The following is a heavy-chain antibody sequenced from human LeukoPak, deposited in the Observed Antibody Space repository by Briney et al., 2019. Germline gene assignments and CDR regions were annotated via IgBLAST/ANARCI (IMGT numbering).Heavy chain of an antibody. J-gene: IGHJ4*02. CDR3: ARGGTSTPPAVDY. V-gene: IGHV1-3*01. CDR2: INAGNGNT. Sequence: ASVKVSCKASGFTFTSYAMHWVRQAPGQRLDWMGWINAGNGNTRYSQKFQGRVTITRDTSASTAYMELGSLRSEDTAVYYCARGGTSTPPAVDYWGQGSLVTVSS. CDR1: GFTFTSYA. D-gene: IGHD1-1*01.